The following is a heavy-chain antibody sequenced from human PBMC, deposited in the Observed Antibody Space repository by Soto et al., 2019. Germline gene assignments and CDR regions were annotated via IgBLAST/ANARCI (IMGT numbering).Heavy chain of an antibody. CDR1: GFTFRSYD. Sequence: GGSLRLSCAASGFTFRSYDMHWVRQVTGKGLEWVSGIGTAGDTNYPDSVKGRFTISRENAKNSLYLQMNSLRAEDTAVYYCARASGSDYCFDYWGRGTLVTVSS. J-gene: IGHJ4*02. CDR2: IGTAGDT. CDR3: ARASGSDYCFDY. V-gene: IGHV3-13*01. D-gene: IGHD5-12*01.